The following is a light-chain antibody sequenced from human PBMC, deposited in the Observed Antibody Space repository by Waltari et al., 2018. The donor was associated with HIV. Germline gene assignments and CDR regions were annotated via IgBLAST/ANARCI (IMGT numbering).Light chain of an antibody. CDR2: GAS. V-gene: IGKV3-15*01. Sequence: EIVMTQSPATLSVSPGERVTLSCRASQSVSRNFAWYQQKPGQAPRLLNYGASTRATGIPARFSGSGSVTEFTLTISSLQSEDFAVYYCQQYNNWGTFGQGTKVEIK. CDR3: QQYNNWGT. J-gene: IGKJ1*01. CDR1: QSVSRN.